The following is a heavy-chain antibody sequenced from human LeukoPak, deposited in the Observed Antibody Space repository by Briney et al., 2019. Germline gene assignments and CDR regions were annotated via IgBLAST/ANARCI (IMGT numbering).Heavy chain of an antibody. D-gene: IGHD3-22*01. CDR2: ISGSGGST. Sequence: SGGSLSLSCAASGFTFSSYAMSWVRQAPGKGLEWVSGISGSGGSTYYADSVRGRFTISRDNSKNTLYLQMNSLRAEDTAVYYCAKVIYYYDSSGDRRPSWFDPWGQGTLVTVSS. V-gene: IGHV3-23*01. CDR3: AKVIYYYDSSGDRRPSWFDP. CDR1: GFTFSSYA. J-gene: IGHJ5*02.